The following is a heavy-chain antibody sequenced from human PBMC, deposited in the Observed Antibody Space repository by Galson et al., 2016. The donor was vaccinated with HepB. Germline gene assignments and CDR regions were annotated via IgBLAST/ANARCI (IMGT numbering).Heavy chain of an antibody. J-gene: IGHJ3*02. V-gene: IGHV1-2*02. CDR2: INPNSGDT. D-gene: IGHD3-9*01. CDR1: GFTFIGYY. CDR3: ARGRYFDWSSTNHDALDI. Sequence: SVKVSCKASGFTFIGYYLSWVRQAPGQGLEWMGWINPNSGDTRYAQKFQGRITLTRDRSISTAYMELRRLRSDDTAVYYCARGRYFDWSSTNHDALDIWGQGTMVTVS.